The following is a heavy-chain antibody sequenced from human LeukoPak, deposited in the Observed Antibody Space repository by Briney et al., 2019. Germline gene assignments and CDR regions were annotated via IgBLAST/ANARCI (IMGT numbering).Heavy chain of an antibody. CDR1: GGSISSCY. J-gene: IGHJ4*02. D-gene: IGHD6-19*01. CDR3: ASWDSSGWLDY. V-gene: IGHV4-59*01. CDR2: IYYSGST. Sequence: SETLSLTCTVSGGSISSCYRSWIRQPPGKGLEWIGYIYYSGSTNYNPSLKSRVTISVDTSKNQFSLKLSSVTAADTAVYYCASWDSSGWLDYWGQGTLVTVSS.